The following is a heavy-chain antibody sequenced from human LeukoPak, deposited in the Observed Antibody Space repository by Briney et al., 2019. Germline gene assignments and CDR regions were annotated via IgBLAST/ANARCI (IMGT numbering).Heavy chain of an antibody. Sequence: GGSLRLSCAASGFTFSSYSMNWVRQAPGKGLEWVSAISGSGGSTYYADSVKGRFTISRDNSKNTLYLQMNSLRAEDTAVYFCARGSYYDYWGQGTLVTVSS. CDR2: ISGSGGST. J-gene: IGHJ4*02. V-gene: IGHV3-23*01. CDR3: ARGSYYDY. D-gene: IGHD1-26*01. CDR1: GFTFSSYS.